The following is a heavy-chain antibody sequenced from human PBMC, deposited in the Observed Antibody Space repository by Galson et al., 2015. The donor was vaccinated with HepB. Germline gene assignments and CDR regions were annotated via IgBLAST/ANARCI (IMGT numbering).Heavy chain of an antibody. CDR1: GFSLSTSGMC. CDR3: ARMPAGYYYDSSGYSYYYYGMDV. D-gene: IGHD3-22*01. CDR2: IDWDDDK. V-gene: IGHV2-70*11. Sequence: PALVKPTQTLTLTCTFSGFSLSTSGMCVSWIRQSPGKALEWLARIDWDDDKYYSTSLKTRLTISKDTSKNQVVLTMTNMDPVDTATYYCARMPAGYYYDSSGYSYYYYGMDVWGQGTTVTVSS. J-gene: IGHJ6*02.